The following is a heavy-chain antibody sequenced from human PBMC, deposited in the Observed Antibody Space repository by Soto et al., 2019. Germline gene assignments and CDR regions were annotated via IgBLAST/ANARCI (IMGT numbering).Heavy chain of an antibody. CDR3: AKRELDDN. D-gene: IGHD1-26*01. Sequence: VHLLESGGALVQPGGSLRLSCVASGFTFRSYHMSWVRQAPGKGLEWVSGISDSGARTDYADSVKGRFTVSRDNSNNTLYLQRNALRSEDTAIYFCAKRELDDNWGHGTLVTVSS. V-gene: IGHV3-23*01. CDR2: ISDSGART. CDR1: GFTFRSYH. J-gene: IGHJ4*01.